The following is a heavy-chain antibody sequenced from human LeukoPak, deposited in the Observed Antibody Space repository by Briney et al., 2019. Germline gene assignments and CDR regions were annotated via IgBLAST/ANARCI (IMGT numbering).Heavy chain of an antibody. CDR2: ISWNSGSM. D-gene: IGHD4-17*01. CDR1: GFTFDDYA. Sequence: GGSLRLSCAASGFTFDDYAMHWVRQAPGKGLEWVSGISWNSGSMDYADSVKGRFTISRDNAKNSLYLQMNSLRAEDTALYYCAKDRSSFPTDDYGDYGFDYWGQGTLVTVSS. V-gene: IGHV3-9*01. J-gene: IGHJ4*02. CDR3: AKDRSSFPTDDYGDYGFDY.